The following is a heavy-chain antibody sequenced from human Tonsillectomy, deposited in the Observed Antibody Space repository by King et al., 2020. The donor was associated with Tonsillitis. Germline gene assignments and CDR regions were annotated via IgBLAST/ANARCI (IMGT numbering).Heavy chain of an antibody. D-gene: IGHD3-22*01. Sequence: VQLVQSGAEVKKPGESLKISCKGSGYNFTSYWIAWVRQMPAKGLEWMGIIYPDDSDTRYSPAFQGQVTTSADKARSTAYQQWSSLKTSDTAMYYCARHGDSSGYYLWGHGTLVTVSS. J-gene: IGHJ1*01. V-gene: IGHV5-51*01. CDR2: IYPDDSDT. CDR3: ARHGDSSGYYL. CDR1: GYNFTSYW.